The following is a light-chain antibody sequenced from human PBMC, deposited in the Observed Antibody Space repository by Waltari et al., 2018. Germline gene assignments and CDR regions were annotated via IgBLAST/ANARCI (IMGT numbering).Light chain of an antibody. CDR3: QQFYSTPLT. J-gene: IGKJ4*01. V-gene: IGKV4-1*01. Sequence: EIVLTQSPGTLSLSPGERATINCKSSQSVLYSSNNKNSLAWYQQKPGQPPKFLIHWASTRESGVPDRFSGSGSGTDFTLTISSLQAEDVAVYYCQQFYSTPLTFGGGTKVEIK. CDR2: WAS. CDR1: QSVLYSSNNKNS.